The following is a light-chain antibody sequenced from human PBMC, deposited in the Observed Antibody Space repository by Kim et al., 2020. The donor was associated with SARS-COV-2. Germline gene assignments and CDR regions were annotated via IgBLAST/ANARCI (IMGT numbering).Light chain of an antibody. CDR3: QQSYRILYA. CDR2: AAV. CDR1: QNLSHY. Sequence: YASVGAKVTVTCRTSQNLSHYLNWYPQQPGEAPKLLIYAAVTLQGGASSMFSASGSGTDFTLLIPSLKPEDLATYYCQQSYRILYAFAQGTKLEI. J-gene: IGKJ2*01. V-gene: IGKV1-39*01.